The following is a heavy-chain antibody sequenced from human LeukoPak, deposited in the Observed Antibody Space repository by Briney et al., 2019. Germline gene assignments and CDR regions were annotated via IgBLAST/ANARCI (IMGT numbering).Heavy chain of an antibody. CDR1: GGTFSSYA. Sequence: GASVKVSCKASGGTFSSYAISWVRQAPGQGLEWMGGIIPIFGTANYAQKFQGRVTITADESTSTAYMELSSLRSEDTAVYYCARWSDYGGGVNWFAPWGQGTLVTVSS. J-gene: IGHJ5*02. CDR2: IIPIFGTA. D-gene: IGHD4-23*01. CDR3: ARWSDYGGGVNWFAP. V-gene: IGHV1-69*13.